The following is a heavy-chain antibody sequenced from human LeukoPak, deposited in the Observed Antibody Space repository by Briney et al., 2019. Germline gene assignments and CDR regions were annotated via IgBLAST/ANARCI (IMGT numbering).Heavy chain of an antibody. CDR3: ARDDYCSGGSCYSSGS. Sequence: ASVKVSCKASGGTFSSYAISWVRQAPGQGLEWMGRIIPILGIANYAQKFQGRVTITADNSTSTAYMELSSLRSEDTAVYYCARDDYCSGGSCYSSGSWGQGTLVTVSS. CDR1: GGTFSSYA. V-gene: IGHV1-69*04. D-gene: IGHD2-15*01. CDR2: IIPILGIA. J-gene: IGHJ5*02.